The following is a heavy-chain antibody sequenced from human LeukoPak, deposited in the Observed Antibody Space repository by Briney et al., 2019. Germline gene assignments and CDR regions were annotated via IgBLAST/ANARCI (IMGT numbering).Heavy chain of an antibody. J-gene: IGHJ3*02. D-gene: IGHD3-22*01. V-gene: IGHV3-33*01. CDR3: ARDGGRYYDSSGSGVDAFDI. CDR1: GFTFSSYG. Sequence: GGSLRLSCAASGFTFSSYGMHWVRQAPGKGLEWVAVIWYDGSNKYYADSVKGRFTISRDNSKNTVYLQMNSLRAEDTAVYYCARDGGRYYDSSGSGVDAFDIWGQGTMVTVSS. CDR2: IWYDGSNK.